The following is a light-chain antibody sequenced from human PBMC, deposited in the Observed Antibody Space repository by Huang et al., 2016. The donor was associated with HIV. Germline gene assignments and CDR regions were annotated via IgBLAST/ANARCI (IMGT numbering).Light chain of an antibody. J-gene: IGKJ4*01. Sequence: EIVLTQSPATLSLSPGERATLSCRASQSVRNYLAWYHQKPGQAPRLLIYDTSVRATGVPGRISGSGSGTDFPLTISSLASEDSAVYYCQHRNNWPLTFGGGTKVQIK. V-gene: IGKV3-11*01. CDR1: QSVRNY. CDR3: QHRNNWPLT. CDR2: DTS.